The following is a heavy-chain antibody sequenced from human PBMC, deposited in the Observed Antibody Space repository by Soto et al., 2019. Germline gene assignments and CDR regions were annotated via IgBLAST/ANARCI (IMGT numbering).Heavy chain of an antibody. Sequence: QVQLVQSGAEVKTPGASVKLSCKASGYTFTSYAMHWVRQAPGQSLEWMGWINAGNGNTKYSQRFQGRVTITRDTSARTDYMDLSSLRSEDTAVYYCARGIAVPVDPDYWGQGTLVTVSS. CDR2: INAGNGNT. CDR3: ARGIAVPVDPDY. J-gene: IGHJ4*02. V-gene: IGHV1-3*01. CDR1: GYTFTSYA. D-gene: IGHD6-19*01.